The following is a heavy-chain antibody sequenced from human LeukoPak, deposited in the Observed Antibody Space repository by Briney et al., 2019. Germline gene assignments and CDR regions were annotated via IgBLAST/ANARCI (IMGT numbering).Heavy chain of an antibody. Sequence: GGSLRLSCAASGFTFSSYGMSWVRQAPGKGLEWVSSISSSSSYIYYADSVKGRFTISRDNAKNSLYLQMNSLRAEDTAVYYCARGGYYYGSSGYSRFVTYWGQGTLVTVSS. CDR1: GFTFSSYG. CDR3: ARGGYYYGSSGYSRFVTY. J-gene: IGHJ4*02. D-gene: IGHD3-22*01. V-gene: IGHV3-21*01. CDR2: ISSSSSYI.